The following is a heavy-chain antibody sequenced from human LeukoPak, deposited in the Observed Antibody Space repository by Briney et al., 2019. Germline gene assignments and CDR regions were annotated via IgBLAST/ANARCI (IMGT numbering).Heavy chain of an antibody. J-gene: IGHJ4*02. D-gene: IGHD1-14*01. V-gene: IGHV3-48*03. CDR2: ISSSGSTI. Sequence: GGSLTLSCAASGFTFSSYEMNWVRQAPGKGLEWVSYISSSGSTIYYADSVKGRFTISRDNAKNSLYLQMNSLRAEDTAVYYCVREPRDGPAYYFDYWGQGTLVTVSS. CDR3: VREPRDGPAYYFDY. CDR1: GFTFSSYE.